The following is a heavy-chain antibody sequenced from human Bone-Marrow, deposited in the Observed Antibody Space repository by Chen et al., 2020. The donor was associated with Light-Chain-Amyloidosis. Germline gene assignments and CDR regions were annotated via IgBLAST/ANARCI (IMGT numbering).Heavy chain of an antibody. Sequence: EAQLVESGGGLVKPGGSLRLSCAASGFSPGSYGMHWVRQGPGKGLVWVSRINGDGGWTNYAGSVKGRVTISKDNAKNTLYLQMNYLSAEDTAVYYCAREKITGPRQSDALDIWGQGTMVTVSS. J-gene: IGHJ3*02. CDR2: INGDGGWT. V-gene: IGHV3-74*01. D-gene: IGHD1-20*01. CDR1: GFSPGSYG. CDR3: AREKITGPRQSDALDI.